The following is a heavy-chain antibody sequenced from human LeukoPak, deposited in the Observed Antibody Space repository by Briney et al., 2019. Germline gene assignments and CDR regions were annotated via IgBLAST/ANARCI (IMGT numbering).Heavy chain of an antibody. J-gene: IGHJ2*01. CDR2: IYYSGST. D-gene: IGHD2-15*01. V-gene: IGHV4-39*01. CDR3: ARQSGYCSGGSCYSLVWYFDL. CDR1: GGSISSGGYY. Sequence: PSETLSLTCTVSGGSISSGGYYWGWIRQPPGKGLEWIGSIYYSGSTYYNPSLKSRVTISVDTSKNQFSLKLSSVTAADTAVYYCARQSGYCSGGSCYSLVWYFDLWGRGTLVTVSS.